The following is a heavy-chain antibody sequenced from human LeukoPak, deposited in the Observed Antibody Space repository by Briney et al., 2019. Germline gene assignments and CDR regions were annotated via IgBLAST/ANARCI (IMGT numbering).Heavy chain of an antibody. J-gene: IGHJ3*02. CDR1: GYTFTIQG. CDR3: ARAGWWELPRYAFDI. CDR2: ISAYNGYT. V-gene: IGHV1-18*01. Sequence: ASVKVSCKASGYTFTIQGISLVREAPGQGLGLVGGISAYNGYTNYEQKAQGRVSMTTDTSKSTAYMELRRLRSDETAVYYCARAGWWELPRYAFDIWGQGTMVTVSS. D-gene: IGHD1-26*01.